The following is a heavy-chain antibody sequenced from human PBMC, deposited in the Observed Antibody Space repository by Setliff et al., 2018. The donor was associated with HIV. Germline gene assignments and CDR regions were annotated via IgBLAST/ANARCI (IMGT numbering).Heavy chain of an antibody. V-gene: IGHV1-18*01. CDR1: GYMFIAYG. CDR3: ARDGGPGSAWGDYSYYYTMDV. Sequence: ASVKVSCKTSGYMFIAYGMSWVRRAPGQGLEWMGWIGPYNGRTEYAQEFRGRVSLTIDTSASTAYMELNSLRSEDTALYYCARDGGPGSAWGDYSYYYTMDVWGKGTTVTSP. CDR2: IGPYNGRT. J-gene: IGHJ6*03. D-gene: IGHD6-19*01.